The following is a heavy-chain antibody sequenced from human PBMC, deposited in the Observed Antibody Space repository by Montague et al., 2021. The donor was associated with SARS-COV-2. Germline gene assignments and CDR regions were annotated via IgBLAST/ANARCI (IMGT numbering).Heavy chain of an antibody. Sequence: SETLSLTCTASGGSISSSSYYCGWIRQPPGKGLEWIGSLYYSGSTYYNPSLESRVTISVDTSKNQFSLKLSSVTAADTAVYYCARAVGSWYFRWFDPWGQGTLVTVSS. CDR3: ARAVGSWYFRWFDP. CDR2: LYYSGST. J-gene: IGHJ5*02. CDR1: GGSISSSSYY. D-gene: IGHD6-13*01. V-gene: IGHV4-39*01.